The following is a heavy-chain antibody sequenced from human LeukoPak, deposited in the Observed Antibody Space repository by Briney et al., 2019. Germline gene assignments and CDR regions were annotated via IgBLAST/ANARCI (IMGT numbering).Heavy chain of an antibody. CDR3: TSHETRWSPSLDYLGAFDI. J-gene: IGHJ3*02. CDR1: GFTFSGSA. CDR2: IRSKANSYAT. Sequence: GGSLRLSCAASGFTFSGSAMHWVRQASGKGLEWVGCIRSKANSYATAYAASVQGRFTISRDDSKNTAYLQMNSLKTEDTAVYYCTSHETRWSPSLDYLGAFDIWGQGTMVTVSS. D-gene: IGHD2/OR15-2a*01. V-gene: IGHV3-73*01.